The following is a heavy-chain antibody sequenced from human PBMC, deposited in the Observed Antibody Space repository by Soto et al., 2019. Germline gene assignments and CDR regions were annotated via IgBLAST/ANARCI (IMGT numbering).Heavy chain of an antibody. V-gene: IGHV3-73*02. D-gene: IGHD2-15*01. CDR1: GFTFSGST. CDR2: IRSKANSYAT. J-gene: IGHJ4*02. Sequence: EVQLVESGGGLVQPGGSLKLSWAASGFTFSGSTMHWVRQASGKGLEWVGRIRSKANSYATAYAASVKGRFTISRDDSKNTAYLQMNSLKTEDAAVYYCTRLVLGSVVYWGQGTLVTVSS. CDR3: TRLVLGSVVY.